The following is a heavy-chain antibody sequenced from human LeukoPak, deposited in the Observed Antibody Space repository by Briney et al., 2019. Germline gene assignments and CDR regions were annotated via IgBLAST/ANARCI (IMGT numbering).Heavy chain of an antibody. D-gene: IGHD2-2*01. J-gene: IGHJ6*04. Sequence: SETLSLTCAVYGGSFSGYYWSWIRQPPGKGLEWIGEINHSGSTNYNPSLKSRVTISVDTSKNQFSLKLSSATAADTAVYYCARVPIVVVPAAMYVYGMDVWGKGTTVTVSS. CDR1: GGSFSGYY. CDR3: ARVPIVVVPAAMYVYGMDV. CDR2: INHSGST. V-gene: IGHV4-34*01.